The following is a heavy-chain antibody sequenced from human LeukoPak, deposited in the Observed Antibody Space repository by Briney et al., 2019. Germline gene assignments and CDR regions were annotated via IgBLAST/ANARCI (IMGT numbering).Heavy chain of an antibody. V-gene: IGHV3-64*01. D-gene: IGHD6-19*01. Sequence: GGAPGISLGGPWFTLRSSSIHLGRPAPGEGPEYFLAISSNGGTTYYANSVKGRFTISRDNSKNTLYLQMNSLRAEDTAVYYCAKDVAGTRYYYYTMDVWGQGTTVTVSS. CDR1: WFTLRSSS. CDR3: AKDVAGTRYYYYTMDV. J-gene: IGHJ6*02. CDR2: ISSNGGTT.